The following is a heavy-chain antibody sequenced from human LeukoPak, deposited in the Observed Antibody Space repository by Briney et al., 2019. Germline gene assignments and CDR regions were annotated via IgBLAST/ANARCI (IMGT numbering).Heavy chain of an antibody. CDR1: GGSFSGDF. CDR3: AREISMVRGPPAY. CDR2: INHSGST. Sequence: SETLSLTCAVYGGSFSGDFWSWIRQSPGKGLEWIGEINHSGSTNYNPSLKSRVTISVDTSKNQFSLKLSSVTAADTAVYYCAREISMVRGPPAYWGQGTLVTVSS. V-gene: IGHV4-34*01. D-gene: IGHD3-10*01. J-gene: IGHJ4*02.